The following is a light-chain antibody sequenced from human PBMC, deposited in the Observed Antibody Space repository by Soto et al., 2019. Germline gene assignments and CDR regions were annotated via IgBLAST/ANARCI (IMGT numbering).Light chain of an antibody. V-gene: IGKV3-20*01. CDR2: GAS. Sequence: EIVLTQSPGTLSLSPGERATLSCRASQSVSSSYLAWYQQKPGQAPRLLIYGASSRATGIPDRFSGSGSGTDFTFTISRLEPEDFAVYYCQQYGSSLRTFGQGT. CDR1: QSVSSSY. J-gene: IGKJ1*01. CDR3: QQYGSSLRT.